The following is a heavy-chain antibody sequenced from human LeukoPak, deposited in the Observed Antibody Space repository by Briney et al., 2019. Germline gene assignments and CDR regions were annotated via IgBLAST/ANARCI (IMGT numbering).Heavy chain of an antibody. V-gene: IGHV4-59*08. Sequence: SETLSLTCSASGGSMSDSVVSHYWSWIRQPPGKGLEWIGYIYFDGRTSYSPSLKSRVTLSVDTSKNQFSMKLISVTAADTAVYYCARTARSRDWFDPWGQGSLVSVSS. CDR1: GGSMSDSVVSHY. CDR2: IYFDGRT. CDR3: ARTARSRDWFDP. J-gene: IGHJ5*02. D-gene: IGHD2-21*02.